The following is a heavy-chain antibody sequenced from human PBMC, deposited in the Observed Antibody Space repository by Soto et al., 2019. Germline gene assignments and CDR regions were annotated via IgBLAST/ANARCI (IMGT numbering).Heavy chain of an antibody. Sequence: SETLRLTCTVSGFSIGSGCCYWSWIRQVPGKGLEWIGYIYYSGSTYYNPSLKSRVAMSVNTSKNQFSLQLSSVTAADTAKYYCAREGRIAVPGRFDYWGQGTLVTVSS. CDR3: AREGRIAVPGRFDY. CDR1: GFSIGSGCCY. CDR2: IYYSGST. V-gene: IGHV4-31*03. J-gene: IGHJ4*02. D-gene: IGHD6-13*01.